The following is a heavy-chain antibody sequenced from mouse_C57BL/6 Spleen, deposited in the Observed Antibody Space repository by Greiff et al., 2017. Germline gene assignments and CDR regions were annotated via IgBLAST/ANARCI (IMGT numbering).Heavy chain of an antibody. V-gene: IGHV1-39*01. J-gene: IGHJ4*01. CDR1: GYSFTDYN. CDR3: ARSMGSNYVGYYAMDY. D-gene: IGHD2-5*01. Sequence: EVQLVESGPELVKPGASVKISCKASGYSFTDYNMNWVKQSNGKSLEWIGVINPNYGTTSYNQKFKGKATLTVDQSSSTAYMQLNSLTSEDSAVYYCARSMGSNYVGYYAMDYWGQGTSVTVSS. CDR2: INPNYGTT.